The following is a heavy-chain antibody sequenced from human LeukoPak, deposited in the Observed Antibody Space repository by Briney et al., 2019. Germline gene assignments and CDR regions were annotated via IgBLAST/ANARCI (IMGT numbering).Heavy chain of an antibody. V-gene: IGHV4-34*01. CDR3: ASGYSSSWYWYYYGMDV. J-gene: IGHJ6*02. CDR1: GGSFSGYY. CDR2: INHSGST. D-gene: IGHD6-13*01. Sequence: SETLSLTCAVYGGSFSGYYWSRIRQPPGKGLEWIGEINHSGSTNYNPSLKSRVTISVDTSKNQFSLKLSSVTAADTAVYYCASGYSSSWYWYYYGMDVWGQGTTVTVSS.